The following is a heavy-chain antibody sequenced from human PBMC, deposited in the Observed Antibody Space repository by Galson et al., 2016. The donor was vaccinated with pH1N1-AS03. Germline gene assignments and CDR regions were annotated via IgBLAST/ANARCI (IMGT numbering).Heavy chain of an antibody. D-gene: IGHD5-18*01. CDR1: GFTLSDYY. CDR3: ARVESGNTYGYVALDV. J-gene: IGHJ6*02. V-gene: IGHV3-11*01. CDR2: ISSSGRTI. Sequence: SLRLSCAASGFTLSDYYINWVRQAPGKGLEWLSYISSSGRTIYYADSVKGRFTISRDNAKNSVDLQMNSLRGEDTAVYYCARVESGNTYGYVALDVWGLGTKVTVSS.